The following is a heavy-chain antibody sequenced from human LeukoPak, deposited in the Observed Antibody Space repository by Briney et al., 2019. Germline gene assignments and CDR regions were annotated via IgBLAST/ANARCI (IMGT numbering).Heavy chain of an antibody. V-gene: IGHV4-39*07. CDR2: IYYSGST. D-gene: IGHD6-13*01. J-gene: IGHJ3*02. CDR3: ARPRQQLLDAFDI. CDR1: GGSISSSSYY. Sequence: SETLSLTCTVSGGSISSSSYYWGWIRQPPGKGLEWIGSIYYSGSTYYNPSLKSRVTISVDTSKNQFSLKLSSVTAADTAVYYCARPRQQLLDAFDIWGQGTMVTVSS.